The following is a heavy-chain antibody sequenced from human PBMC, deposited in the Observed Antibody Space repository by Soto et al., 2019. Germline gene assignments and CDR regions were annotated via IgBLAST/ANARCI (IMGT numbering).Heavy chain of an antibody. CDR1: GGSTSSDHY. Sequence: PSETLSLNCTVSGGSTSSDHYWSWFRQPPGKGLEWIGHIYYSGNTDYNPSLKSRLAISIDTSKNQFSLKLSSVTAADTAVYFCAREGGESSDGLYYFDSWGQGSLVTVS. V-gene: IGHV4-30-4*01. J-gene: IGHJ4*02. D-gene: IGHD3-16*01. CDR2: IYYSGNT. CDR3: AREGGESSDGLYYFDS.